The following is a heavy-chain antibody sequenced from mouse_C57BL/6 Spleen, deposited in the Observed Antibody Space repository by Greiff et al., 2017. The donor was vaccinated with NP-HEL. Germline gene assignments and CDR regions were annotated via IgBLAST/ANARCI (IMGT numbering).Heavy chain of an antibody. J-gene: IGHJ1*03. V-gene: IGHV5-4*01. CDR3: ARETGKYFDV. Sequence: EVKLVESGGGLVKPGGSLKLSCAASGFTFSSYAMSWVRQTPEKRLEWVATVSDGGSYTYYPDNVKGRFTISRDNAKNNLYLQMSHLKSEDTAMYYCARETGKYFDVWGTGTTVTVSS. CDR1: GFTFSSYA. CDR2: VSDGGSYT.